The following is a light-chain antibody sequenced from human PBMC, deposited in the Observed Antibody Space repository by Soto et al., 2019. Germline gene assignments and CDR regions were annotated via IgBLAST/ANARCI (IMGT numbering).Light chain of an antibody. CDR3: QQYGSSPPT. V-gene: IGKV3-20*01. CDR1: RSVSNNY. J-gene: IGKJ1*01. CDR2: GAS. Sequence: EIVLTQSPGTLSLSPGERATLSCRASRSVSNNYVAWYQRKPGQAPRLLIYGASSRATDIPRRFSGSGSGTDFTLTSTRLEPEDFAVYYCQQYGSSPPTFGQGPKVESK.